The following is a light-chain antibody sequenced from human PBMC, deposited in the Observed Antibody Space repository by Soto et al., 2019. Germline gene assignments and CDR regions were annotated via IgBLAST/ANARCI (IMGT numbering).Light chain of an antibody. Sequence: HSVLTQPPSGSGSPGQSVTISCTVTSSDVGGYKYVSWYQQYPGKAPKLMIYAVNKRPSGVPDRFSGSKSGNTASLTVSGLQAEDEADYYCSSYAGSNNYVFGTGTKVTVL. J-gene: IGLJ1*01. CDR2: AVN. CDR1: SSDVGGYKY. V-gene: IGLV2-8*01. CDR3: SSYAGSNNYV.